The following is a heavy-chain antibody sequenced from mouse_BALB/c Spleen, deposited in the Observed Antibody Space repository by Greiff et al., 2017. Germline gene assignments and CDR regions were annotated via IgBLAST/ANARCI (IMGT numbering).Heavy chain of an antibody. D-gene: IGHD1-2*01. CDR2: ISSGCST. Sequence: EVQGVESGGGLVKPGGSLKLSCAASGFTFSSYAMSWVRQTPEKRLEWVASISSGCSTYYPDSVKGRFTISRDTARNILYLQMSSLRSEDTAMYYCARRYYGLYYFDYWGQGTTLTVSS. CDR3: ARRYYGLYYFDY. V-gene: IGHV5-6-5*01. J-gene: IGHJ2*01. CDR1: GFTFSSYA.